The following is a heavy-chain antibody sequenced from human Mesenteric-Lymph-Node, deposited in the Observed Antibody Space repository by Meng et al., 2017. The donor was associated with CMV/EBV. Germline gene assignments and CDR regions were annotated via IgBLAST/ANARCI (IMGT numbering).Heavy chain of an antibody. Sequence: GGSLRLSCAASGFTFASHWMSWVRQAPGKGLEWVSSLDSTGSYRHYADSVKGRFTISRDNVKGSLYLQMNSLSAEDTAVYYCATDDSAGSSMGCWGQGTLVTVSS. CDR2: LDSTGSYR. CDR3: ATDDSAGSSMGC. J-gene: IGHJ4*02. CDR1: GFTFASHW. D-gene: IGHD4-11*01. V-gene: IGHV3-21*01.